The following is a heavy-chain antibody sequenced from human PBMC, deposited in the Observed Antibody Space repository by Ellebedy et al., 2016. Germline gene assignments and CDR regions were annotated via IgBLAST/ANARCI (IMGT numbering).Heavy chain of an antibody. J-gene: IGHJ6*02. CDR1: GGSFSGYY. V-gene: IGHV4-34*01. D-gene: IGHD5-18*01. CDR2: INHSGST. Sequence: SETLSLTXAVYGGSFSGYYWSWIRQPPGKGLEWIGEINHSGSTNYNPSLKSRVTISVDTSKNQFSLKLSSVTAADTAVYYCARTPWNSYGYYYYYGMDVWGQGTTVTVSS. CDR3: ARTPWNSYGYYYYYGMDV.